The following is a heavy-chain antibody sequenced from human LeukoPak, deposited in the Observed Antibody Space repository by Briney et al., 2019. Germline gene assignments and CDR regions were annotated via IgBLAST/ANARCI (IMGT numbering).Heavy chain of an antibody. CDR1: GFTFSSYA. J-gene: IGHJ6*02. CDR2: ISGSGGST. Sequence: GGSLRLSCATSGFTFSSYAMSWVRQAPGKGLEWVSAISGSGGSTYYADSVKGRFTISRDNSKNTLYLQMNSLRAEDTAVYYCASYSSGWRGYYYYGMDVWGQGTTVTVSS. D-gene: IGHD6-19*01. V-gene: IGHV3-23*01. CDR3: ASYSSGWRGYYYYGMDV.